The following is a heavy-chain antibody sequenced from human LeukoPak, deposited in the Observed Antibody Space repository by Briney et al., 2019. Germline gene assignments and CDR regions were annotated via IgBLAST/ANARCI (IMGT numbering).Heavy chain of an antibody. CDR2: ISGSGDTT. CDR3: AHGSMYQLDY. Sequence: TGGSLRLSCAASGFTFSSYAMSWVRQAPGKGLEWVSVISGSGDTTNYADSVKGRFTISRDNSKNTLYLQMNSLRAEDTAVYYCAHGSMYQLDYWGQGTLVTVSS. J-gene: IGHJ4*02. V-gene: IGHV3-23*01. CDR1: GFTFSSYA. D-gene: IGHD2-2*01.